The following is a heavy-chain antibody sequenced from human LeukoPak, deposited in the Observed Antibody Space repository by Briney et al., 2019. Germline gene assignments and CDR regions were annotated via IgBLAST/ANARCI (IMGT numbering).Heavy chain of an antibody. CDR3: ARIAVAGSWFDP. D-gene: IGHD6-19*01. CDR1: GYTFIGYY. J-gene: IGHJ5*02. V-gene: IGHV1-2*02. Sequence: ASVKVSCKASGYTFIGYYMHWVRQAPGQGLEWMGWINPNSGGTNYAQKFQGRVTMTRDTSISTAYMELSRLRSDDTAVYYCARIAVAGSWFDPWGQGTLVTVSS. CDR2: INPNSGGT.